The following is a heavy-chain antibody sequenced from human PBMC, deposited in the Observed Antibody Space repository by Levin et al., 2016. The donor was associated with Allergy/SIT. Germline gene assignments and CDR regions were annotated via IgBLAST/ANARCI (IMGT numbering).Heavy chain of an antibody. Sequence: WVRQAPGQGLEWMGGIIPIFGTANYAQKFQGRVTITADESTSTAYMELSSLRSEDTAVYYCARGRSFNYYGSGSYGMDVWGQGTTVTVSS. CDR2: IIPIFGTA. CDR3: ARGRSFNYYGSGSYGMDV. V-gene: IGHV1-69*01. J-gene: IGHJ6*02. D-gene: IGHD3-10*01.